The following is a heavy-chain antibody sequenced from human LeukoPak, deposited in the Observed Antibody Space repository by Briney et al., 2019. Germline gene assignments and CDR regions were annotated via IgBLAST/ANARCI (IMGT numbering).Heavy chain of an antibody. V-gene: IGHV3-66*01. CDR1: GFTVSSNY. CDR2: IYSGGST. J-gene: IGHJ5*02. CDR3: ARVVRSFYGSGSHSRWFDP. D-gene: IGHD3-10*01. Sequence: GGSLRLSCAASGFTVSSNYMSWVRQAPGKGPEWVSVIYSGGSTYYADSVKGRFTISRDNSKNTLYLQMNSLRAEDTAVYYCARVVRSFYGSGSHSRWFDPWGQGTLVTVSS.